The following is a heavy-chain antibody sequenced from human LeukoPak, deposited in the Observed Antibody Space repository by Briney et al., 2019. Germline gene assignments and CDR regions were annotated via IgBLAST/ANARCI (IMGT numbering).Heavy chain of an antibody. CDR2: IRYDGSDK. CDR3: AKGYNYGRDY. Sequence: GGSLRPSCAASGFTFSNYGMHWVRQAPGKGLEWLAFIRYDGSDKTFADSVKGRFTVSRDNSKNMLHLHMNNLRTDDTAVYYCAKGYNYGRDYWGQGTLVTVSS. D-gene: IGHD3-16*01. J-gene: IGHJ4*02. V-gene: IGHV3-30*02. CDR1: GFTFSNYG.